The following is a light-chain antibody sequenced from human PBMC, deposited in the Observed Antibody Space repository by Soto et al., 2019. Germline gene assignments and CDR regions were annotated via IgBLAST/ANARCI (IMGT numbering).Light chain of an antibody. CDR3: QQYYSTLF. CDR1: QSVLYSSNNKNY. CDR2: WAS. J-gene: IGKJ4*01. V-gene: IGKV4-1*01. Sequence: DIVMTQSPDSLAVSLGERATINCKSSQSVLYSSNNKNYLAWYQQKPGQPPKLLFYWASTRASGVPDRFSGSGSGTDFTLTISSLQAEDVAVYYCQQYYSTLFFGGGTKVEIK.